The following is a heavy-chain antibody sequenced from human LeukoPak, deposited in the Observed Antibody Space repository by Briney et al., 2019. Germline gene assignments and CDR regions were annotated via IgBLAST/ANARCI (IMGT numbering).Heavy chain of an antibody. D-gene: IGHD3-10*01. CDR3: ARDLGTMVRGVIGY. CDR2: IYYSGST. V-gene: IGHV4-39*07. J-gene: IGHJ4*02. CDR1: GGSISSSSYY. Sequence: SETLSLTCTVSGGSISSSSYYWGWIRQPPGKGLEWIGSIYYSGSTYYNPSLKSRVTISVDTSKNQFSLKLSSVTAADTAVYYCARDLGTMVRGVIGYWGQGTLVTVSS.